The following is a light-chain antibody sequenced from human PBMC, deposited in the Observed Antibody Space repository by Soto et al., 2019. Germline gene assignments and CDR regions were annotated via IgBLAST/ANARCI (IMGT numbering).Light chain of an antibody. CDR3: QQYYTYSRT. J-gene: IGKJ1*01. CDR1: QSINSR. Sequence: SASTLSASVGDRVTITCRASQSINSRLAWYQQRPGKAPDLLIYDASTLQSGVPSRFSGSGSGTEFTLTISSLQPDDFATYSCQQYYTYSRTFGQGTKVDI. V-gene: IGKV1-5*01. CDR2: DAS.